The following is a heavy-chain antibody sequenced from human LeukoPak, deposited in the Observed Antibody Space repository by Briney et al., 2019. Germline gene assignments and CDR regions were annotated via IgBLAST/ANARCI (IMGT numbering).Heavy chain of an antibody. CDR2: ISGSGGST. CDR1: GFTFSSYA. V-gene: IGHV3-23*01. J-gene: IGHJ4*02. D-gene: IGHD2-15*01. Sequence: GGSLRLSCAASGFTFSSYAMSWVRQAPGKGLEWGSAISGSGGSTYYADSVKGRFTISRDNSKNTLYLQMNSLRAEDTAVYYCAKKDIPGGGSHFDYWGQGTLVTVSS. CDR3: AKKDIPGGGSHFDY.